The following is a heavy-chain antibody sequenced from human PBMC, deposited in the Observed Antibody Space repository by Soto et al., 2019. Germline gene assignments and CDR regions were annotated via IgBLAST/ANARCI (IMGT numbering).Heavy chain of an antibody. CDR3: ARVDDI. CDR2: INHRGST. J-gene: IGHJ3*02. CDR1: VGSFSGYY. Sequence: PSETLSLTCAVYVGSFSGYYWSWIRQPPGKGLEWIGEINHRGSTKYNPALKSRVTMSVDTSKSQFSLKLSSVTAADTAVYYCARVDDIWGQGTMVTVSS. V-gene: IGHV4-34*01.